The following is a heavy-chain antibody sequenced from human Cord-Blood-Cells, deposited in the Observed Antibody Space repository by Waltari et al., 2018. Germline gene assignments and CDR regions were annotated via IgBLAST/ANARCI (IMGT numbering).Heavy chain of an antibody. J-gene: IGHJ4*02. V-gene: IGHV1-2*06. CDR3: ARGRSKLGSPFDY. CDR2: INPNSGGT. Sequence: QVQLVQSGAEVKKPGASVKVSCKASGYTFTGYYMHWVRQAPGKGLEWMGRINPNSGGTNYAQKFQGRVTMTSDTSISTAYMELSRLRSDDTAVYYCARGRSKLGSPFDYWGQGTLVTVSS. D-gene: IGHD6-13*01. CDR1: GYTFTGYY.